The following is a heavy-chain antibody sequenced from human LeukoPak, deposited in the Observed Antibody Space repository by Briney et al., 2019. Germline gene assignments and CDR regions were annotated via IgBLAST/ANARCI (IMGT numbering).Heavy chain of an antibody. J-gene: IGHJ3*02. CDR1: VDSMFGYY. CDR2: IYDTGRT. V-gene: IGHV4-59*01. Sequence: SETLSLTCSVSVDSMFGYYWSWLRQPPGGGLEWIGYIYDTGRTNYSPSLMSRVTISLDTYNKQFSLRLTSVTAADTAVYYCARTGWEQQLVMRFGLDAFDIWGQGTMVTVSS. CDR3: ARTGWEQQLVMRFGLDAFDI. D-gene: IGHD6-13*01.